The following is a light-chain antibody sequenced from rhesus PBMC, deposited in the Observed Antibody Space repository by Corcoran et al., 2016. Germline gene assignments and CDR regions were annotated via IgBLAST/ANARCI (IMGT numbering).Light chain of an antibody. V-gene: IGKV3-24*04. J-gene: IGKJ3*01. CDR1: QSVGSY. CDR2: GAS. CDR3: QQSSNLFT. Sequence: ETVVTQSPATLSLSPGERATLSCRASQSVGSYLAWYQQKPGQAPRLLIYGASSRATGIPDRFRGGGSWTDFTLTISSLEPEDVGVYYCQQSSNLFTFGPGTKLDIK.